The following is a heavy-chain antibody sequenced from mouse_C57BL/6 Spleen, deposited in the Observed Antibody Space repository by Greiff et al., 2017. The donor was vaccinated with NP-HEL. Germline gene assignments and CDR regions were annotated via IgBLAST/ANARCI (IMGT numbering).Heavy chain of an antibody. D-gene: IGHD4-1*01. CDR1: GYTFTSYW. CDR3: ITGTGFAY. J-gene: IGHJ3*01. CDR2: IDPSDSYT. V-gene: IGHV1-69*01. Sequence: QVQLQQPGAELVMPGASVKLSCKASGYTFTSYWMHWVKQRPGQGLEWIGEIDPSDSYTNYNQKFKGKSTLTVEKSSSTAYMQLSSLTSEDSAVYYCITGTGFAYWGKGTLVTVSA.